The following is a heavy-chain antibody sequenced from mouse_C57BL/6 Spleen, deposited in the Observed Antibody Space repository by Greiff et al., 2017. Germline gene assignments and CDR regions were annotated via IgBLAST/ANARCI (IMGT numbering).Heavy chain of an antibody. CDR3: ARSPITTVVADWYFDV. CDR2: IDPNSGGT. D-gene: IGHD1-1*01. V-gene: IGHV1-72*01. Sequence: QVQLKQSGAELVKPGASVKLSCKASGYTFTSYWMHWVKQRPGRGLEWIGRIDPNSGGTKYNEKFKSKATLTVDKPSSTAYMQLSSLTSEDSAVYYCARSPITTVVADWYFDVWGTGTTVTVSS. CDR1: GYTFTSYW. J-gene: IGHJ1*03.